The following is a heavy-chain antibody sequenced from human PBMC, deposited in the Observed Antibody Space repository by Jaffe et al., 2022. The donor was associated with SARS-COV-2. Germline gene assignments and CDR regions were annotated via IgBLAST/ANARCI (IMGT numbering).Heavy chain of an antibody. Sequence: QVQLQESGPGLVKPSQTLSLTCSVSGASIGSGSYFWSWVRQRPGKGLEWIADIHYSGGAYYSPSLQSRVTISSDKSQNQFSLNLRSATAADTAVYFCARVDPGRGSFDYWGQGTLVTVSS. D-gene: IGHD3-10*01. CDR2: IHYSGGA. CDR3: ARVDPGRGSFDY. J-gene: IGHJ4*02. V-gene: IGHV4-31*03. CDR1: GASIGSGSYF.